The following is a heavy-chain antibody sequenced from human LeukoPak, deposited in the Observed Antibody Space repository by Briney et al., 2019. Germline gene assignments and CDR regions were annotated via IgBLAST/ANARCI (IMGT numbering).Heavy chain of an antibody. Sequence: ASVKVSCKASGYTFTSYYMHWVRQAPGQGLEWMGIINPSGGSTSYAQKFQGRVTMTRDTSTSSVYMDLSSLRSEDTAVYYCARDPFGTTGYWGQGTLVTVSS. V-gene: IGHV1-46*01. D-gene: IGHD1-1*01. CDR2: INPSGGST. J-gene: IGHJ4*02. CDR1: GYTFTSYY. CDR3: ARDPFGTTGY.